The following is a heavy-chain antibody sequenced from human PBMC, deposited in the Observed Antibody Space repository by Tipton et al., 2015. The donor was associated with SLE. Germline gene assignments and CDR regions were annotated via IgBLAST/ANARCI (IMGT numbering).Heavy chain of an antibody. D-gene: IGHD3-16*01. CDR1: GGALSTFV. CDR3: ARRGSNPADYYYYDMDV. CDR2: IIPIFGTA. J-gene: IGHJ6*02. Sequence: QSGAEVKKPGSSVKVSCMASGGALSTFVISWVRQAPGQGLEWMGGIIPIFGTANYAQKFQGRVTITADESTSTAYMELSSLRSEDTAVYYCARRGSNPADYYYYDMDVWGQGTTVTVSS. V-gene: IGHV1-69*01.